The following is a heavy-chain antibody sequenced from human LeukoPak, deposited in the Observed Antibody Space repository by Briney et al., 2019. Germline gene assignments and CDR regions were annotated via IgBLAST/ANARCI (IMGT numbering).Heavy chain of an antibody. CDR3: ARAGDIVVVYGMDV. CDR1: GYTFPGYY. J-gene: IGHJ6*02. V-gene: IGHV1-2*02. D-gene: IGHD2-2*01. Sequence: GSVQVSCQASGYTFPGYYMHWVRQAPGQGLEWMGWINPNSGGTNYAQKFQGRVTMTRDTSISTAYMELSRLRSDDTAVYYCARAGDIVVVYGMDVWGQGTTVTVSS. CDR2: INPNSGGT.